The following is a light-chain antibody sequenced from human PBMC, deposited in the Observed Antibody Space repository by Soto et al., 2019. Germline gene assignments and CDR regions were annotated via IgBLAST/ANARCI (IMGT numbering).Light chain of an antibody. CDR3: QSYDSSLTGSYV. V-gene: IGLV1-40*01. Sequence: QLVLTQPPSVSGAPGQRVTISCTGSSSNIGEGYDVHWYQQLPGTAPKLLIYDNNNRPSGVPDRFSGSKSGTSASLAITGLQAEDEADYYCQSYDSSLTGSYVFGTGTKLTVL. CDR2: DNN. CDR1: SSNIGEGYD. J-gene: IGLJ1*01.